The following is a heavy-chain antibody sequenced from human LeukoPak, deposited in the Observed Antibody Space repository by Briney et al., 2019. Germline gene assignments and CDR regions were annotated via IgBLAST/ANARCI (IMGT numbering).Heavy chain of an antibody. CDR1: GFTFSSYA. D-gene: IGHD3-10*01. Sequence: PGGSLRLSCAVSGFTFSSYAMNWVRQAPGKGPEWVSGISGSGGSTYYEDSVKGRFTISRDNSKYTLYLQMNSLRAEDTAVYYCAKGGPLWFEDYHYHYMDVWGKGTTVTVSS. CDR2: ISGSGGST. J-gene: IGHJ6*03. V-gene: IGHV3-23*01. CDR3: AKGGPLWFEDYHYHYMDV.